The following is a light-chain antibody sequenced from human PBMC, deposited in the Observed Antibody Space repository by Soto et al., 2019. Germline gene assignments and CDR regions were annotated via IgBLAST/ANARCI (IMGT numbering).Light chain of an antibody. V-gene: IGKV1-9*01. J-gene: IGKJ4*01. CDR1: QGMSTY. Sequence: DIQLTQSPSFLSASVGDTVTITCRASQGMSTYLAWYQQKPGKVPKLLIRSASTLQSGVPPRFSGGGSGTEFTLTISTLQPDDSGIYYCQHLNEYQLSFGGGTNVEIK. CDR3: QHLNEYQLS. CDR2: SAS.